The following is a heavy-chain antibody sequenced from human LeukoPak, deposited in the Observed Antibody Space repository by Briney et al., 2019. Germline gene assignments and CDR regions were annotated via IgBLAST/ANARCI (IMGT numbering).Heavy chain of an antibody. CDR1: GFAFSSYN. Sequence: GGSLRLSCAGSGFAFSSYNMNWVRQAPGRGLEWVSYISSSSSTKYYADSVKGRFTISRDSAKNSLYLQMNSLRAEDTAVYYCARDRSGDGDFWSGYYTNYFDPWGQGTLVTVSS. D-gene: IGHD3-3*01. CDR3: ARDRSGDGDFWSGYYTNYFDP. CDR2: ISSSSSTK. V-gene: IGHV3-48*01. J-gene: IGHJ5*02.